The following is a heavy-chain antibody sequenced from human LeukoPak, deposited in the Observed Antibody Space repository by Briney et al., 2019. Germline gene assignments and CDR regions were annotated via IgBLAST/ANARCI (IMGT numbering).Heavy chain of an antibody. V-gene: IGHV3-74*01. D-gene: IGHD6-19*01. J-gene: IGHJ4*02. CDR1: GFTFSSYW. Sequence: GGSLRLSCAATGFTFSSYWMHWVRQAPGKGPVCLARINSDGYSISYADSVKGRFTISRDNAKKTLYLQMNTLRAEDTAMYYCARAIAEAGTDSWGQGTLVTVSS. CDR3: ARAIAEAGTDS. CDR2: INSDGYSI.